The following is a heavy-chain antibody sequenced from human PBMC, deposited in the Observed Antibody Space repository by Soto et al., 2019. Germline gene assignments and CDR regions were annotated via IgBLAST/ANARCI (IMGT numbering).Heavy chain of an antibody. CDR3: AGGSCTSRSCLYYYYMDV. CDR1: GFTFSDYY. Sequence: QVQLVESGGGLVQPGGSLRLSCAASGFTFSDYYMSWIRQAPGKGLEWVSYISSSGSTIYYADSVKGRFTISRDNAKHSLYLQMNSLRAEDTAMYYCAGGSCTSRSCLYYYYMDVWGKGTTVTVSS. CDR2: ISSSGSTI. V-gene: IGHV3-11*01. J-gene: IGHJ6*03. D-gene: IGHD2-8*01.